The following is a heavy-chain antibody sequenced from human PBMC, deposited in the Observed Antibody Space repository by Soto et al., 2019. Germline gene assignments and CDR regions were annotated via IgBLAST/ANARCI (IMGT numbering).Heavy chain of an antibody. D-gene: IGHD5-12*01. CDR1: GFTFSSFA. CDR2: IRGSGGDT. Sequence: EVQLLESGGGLVQPGGSLRLSCAASGFTFSSFAMSWVRQAPGKGLEWVSGIRGSGGDTYYADSVKGRFTISSDNSKRVVYVQLNSPLVEGTAVYYCVQFPDRYDSTFRENDAFHIWGPGTMVTVSS. V-gene: IGHV3-23*01. CDR3: VQFPDRYDSTFRENDAFHI. J-gene: IGHJ3*02.